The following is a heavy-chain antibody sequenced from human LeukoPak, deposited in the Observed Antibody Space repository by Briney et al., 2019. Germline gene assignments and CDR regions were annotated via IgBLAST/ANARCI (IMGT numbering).Heavy chain of an antibody. Sequence: GGSLRLSCAASGFTFSSYWMSWVRQAPGKGLEWVANIKQDGSEKYYVDSVKGRFTISRDSAKNSLYLQMNSLRAEDTAVYYCARVIVVVVAAIGYFDYWGQGTLVTVSS. D-gene: IGHD2-15*01. CDR1: GFTFSSYW. V-gene: IGHV3-7*03. CDR2: IKQDGSEK. J-gene: IGHJ4*02. CDR3: ARVIVVVVAAIGYFDY.